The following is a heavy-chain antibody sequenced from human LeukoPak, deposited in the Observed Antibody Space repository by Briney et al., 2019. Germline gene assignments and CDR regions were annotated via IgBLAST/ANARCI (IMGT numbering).Heavy chain of an antibody. J-gene: IGHJ3*02. D-gene: IGHD2-2*01. V-gene: IGHV3-30*02. CDR3: ATTYQPLDDFDI. CDR1: GFTFSSYG. CDR2: IRYDGSNK. Sequence: GGSLRLSCAASGFTFSSYGMHWVRQAPGKGLEWVAFIRYDGSNKYYADSVKGRFTISRDNSKNTLYLQMNSLRAEDTAVYYCATTYQPLDDFDIWGQGTMVTVSS.